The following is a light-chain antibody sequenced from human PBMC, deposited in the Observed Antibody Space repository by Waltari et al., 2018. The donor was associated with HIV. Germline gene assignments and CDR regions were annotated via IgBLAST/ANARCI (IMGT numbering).Light chain of an antibody. CDR3: QQSFNTPLT. V-gene: IGKV1-39*01. J-gene: IGKJ4*01. Sequence: DIQMTQSPSSLSASIGDRVTLTCRASQNISSYSNWYQQKPGKAPRFLIYAASSLQSGVPSSFSGSGSGTDFTLTISSLQREDFGTDDCQQSFNTPLTFGGGTTVEIK. CDR1: QNISSY. CDR2: AAS.